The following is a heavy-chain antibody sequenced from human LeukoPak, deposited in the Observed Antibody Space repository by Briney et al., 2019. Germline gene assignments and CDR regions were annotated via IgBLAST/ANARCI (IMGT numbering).Heavy chain of an antibody. V-gene: IGHV3-23*01. CDR3: AKAPVVAAAGSPEGWFDP. D-gene: IGHD6-13*01. J-gene: IGHJ5*02. CDR1: GFTFSSYA. CDR2: ISGSGGST. Sequence: GGSLRLSCAASGFTFSSYAMHWVRQAPGKGLEWVSAISGSGGSTYYADSVKGRFTISRDNSKNTLYLQMNSLRAEDTAVYYCAKAPVVAAAGSPEGWFDPWGQGTLVTVSS.